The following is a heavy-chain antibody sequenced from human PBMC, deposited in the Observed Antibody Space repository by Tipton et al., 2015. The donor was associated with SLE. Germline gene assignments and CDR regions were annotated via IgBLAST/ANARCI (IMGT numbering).Heavy chain of an antibody. CDR3: ARERAAAIPGDAFDI. V-gene: IGHV4-59*01. Sequence: TLSLTCTVSGGSISSYYWRWIRQPPGKGLEWIGYIYYSGSTNYNPSLKSRVTISVDTSKNQFSLKLSSVTAADTAVYYCARERAAAIPGDAFDIWGQGTMVTVSS. CDR2: IYYSGST. D-gene: IGHD2-2*02. CDR1: GGSISSYY. J-gene: IGHJ3*02.